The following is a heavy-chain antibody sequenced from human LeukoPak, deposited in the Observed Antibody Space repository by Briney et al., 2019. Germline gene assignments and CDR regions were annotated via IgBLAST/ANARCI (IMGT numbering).Heavy chain of an antibody. V-gene: IGHV3-33*01. D-gene: IGHD2-8*01. CDR3: ARLDFLYGASPNYFDY. Sequence: GRSLRLSCAASGFTFSSYGMHWVRQAPGKGLEWVAVIWYDGSNKYYADSVKGRFTISRDNSKNTLYLQMNSLRAEDTAVYYCARLDFLYGASPNYFDYWAQGTLVTVSS. J-gene: IGHJ4*02. CDR1: GFTFSSYG. CDR2: IWYDGSNK.